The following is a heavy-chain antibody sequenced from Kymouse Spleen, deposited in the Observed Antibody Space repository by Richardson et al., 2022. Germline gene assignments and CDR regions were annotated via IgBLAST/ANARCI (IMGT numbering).Heavy chain of an antibody. V-gene: IGHV3-9*01. CDR1: GFTFDDYA. CDR2: ISWNSGSI. CDR3: AKDLNWNYDAFDI. J-gene: IGHJ3*02. D-gene: IGHD1-7*01. Sequence: EVQLVESGGGLVQPGRSLRLSCAASGFTFDDYAMHWVRQAPGKGLEWVSGISWNSGSIGYADSVKGRFTISRDNAKNSLYLQMNSLRAEDTALYYCAKDLNWNYDAFDIWGQGTMVTVSS.